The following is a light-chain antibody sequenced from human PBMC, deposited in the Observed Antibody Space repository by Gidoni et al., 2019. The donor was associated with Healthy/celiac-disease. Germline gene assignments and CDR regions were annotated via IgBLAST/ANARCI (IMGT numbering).Light chain of an antibody. CDR3: QHRSNWLT. V-gene: IGKV3-11*01. Sequence: IVLTQSPATLSLSPGERATLTCRASKRVSSYLAWYQQKPGQAPSLLIYDATNSATGTPARFSGSGSATYFTLTISSLEPEDFAFYYCQHRSNWLTFXGXTKVEIK. CDR1: KRVSSY. CDR2: DAT. J-gene: IGKJ4*01.